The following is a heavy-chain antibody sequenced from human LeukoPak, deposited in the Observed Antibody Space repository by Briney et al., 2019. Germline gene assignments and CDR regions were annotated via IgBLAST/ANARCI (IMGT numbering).Heavy chain of an antibody. CDR1: GGSINSGGYY. V-gene: IGHV4-31*03. Sequence: SETLSLTCSVSGGSINSGGYYWTWIRQLPGKGLEWIGFISHSGSTYYNPSLKSRVTISVDTSKNQFSLKLSSVTAADTAVYYCARVVKVGRGGYTYYFDYWGQGTLVTVSS. CDR3: ARVVKVGRGGYTYYFDY. CDR2: ISHSGST. D-gene: IGHD5-24*01. J-gene: IGHJ4*02.